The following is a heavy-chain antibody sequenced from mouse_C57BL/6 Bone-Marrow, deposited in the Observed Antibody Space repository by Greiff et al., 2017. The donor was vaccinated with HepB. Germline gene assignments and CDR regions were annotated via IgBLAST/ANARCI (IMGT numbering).Heavy chain of an antibody. D-gene: IGHD2-1*01. CDR3: ARTIYGNYSSDY. J-gene: IGHJ2*01. Sequence: VKVVESGPGLVQPSQSLSITCTVSGFSLTSYGVHWVRQSPGKGLEWLGVIWSGGSTDYNAAFISRLSISKDNSKSQVFFKMNSLQADDTAIYYCARTIYGNYSSDYWGQGTTLTVSS. CDR2: IWSGGST. V-gene: IGHV2-2*01. CDR1: GFSLTSYG.